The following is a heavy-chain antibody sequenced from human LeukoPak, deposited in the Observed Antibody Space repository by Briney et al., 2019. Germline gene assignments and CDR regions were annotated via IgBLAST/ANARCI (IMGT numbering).Heavy chain of an antibody. CDR1: GYTFTSYG. V-gene: IGHV1-18*01. CDR3: ARDLGCSSTSCSMDV. CDR2: IISYNGNT. D-gene: IGHD2-2*01. J-gene: IGHJ6*02. Sequence: ASVKVSCKASGYTFTSYGISWVRQAPGQGLEWMGWIISYNGNTNYAQKPQGRVTMPTNTSTSTVYMELNSLRSENTAVYYCARDLGCSSTSCSMDVWGQGTTVTVSS.